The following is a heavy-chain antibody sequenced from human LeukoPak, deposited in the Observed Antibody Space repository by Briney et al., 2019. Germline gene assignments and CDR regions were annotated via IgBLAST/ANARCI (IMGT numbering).Heavy chain of an antibody. V-gene: IGHV1-18*01. Sequence: ASVKVSCKASGYSLTTYGITWVRQAPGQGLEWMGWITTYNGNTNCARKLQGRVTMTTDTSTNTAYMELGSLRPDDTAVYYCARPIEYRTSSRVFDIWGQGTMVTVSS. CDR3: ARPIEYRTSSRVFDI. CDR2: ITTYNGNT. CDR1: GYSLTTYG. D-gene: IGHD6-6*01. J-gene: IGHJ3*02.